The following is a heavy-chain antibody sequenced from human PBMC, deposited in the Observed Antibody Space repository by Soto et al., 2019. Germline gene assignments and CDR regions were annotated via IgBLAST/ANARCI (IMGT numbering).Heavy chain of an antibody. J-gene: IGHJ5*02. Sequence: QVPLVQSGAEVKKPGSSVTVSCKASGGTFSSYAIHWVRQAPGQGLEWMGGIIPMSGPAEYAQRFQGRVTITADEHTTTVYIELTSLTAQDTAVYYCARVTAMVRGVIDNWFDPWGHGTLVTVSS. CDR2: IIPMSGPA. CDR3: ARVTAMVRGVIDNWFDP. CDR1: GGTFSSYA. D-gene: IGHD3-10*01. V-gene: IGHV1-69*01.